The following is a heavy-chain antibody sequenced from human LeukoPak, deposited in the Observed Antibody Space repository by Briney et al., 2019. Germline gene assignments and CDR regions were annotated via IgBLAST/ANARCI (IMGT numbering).Heavy chain of an antibody. CDR2: ISSSSSYI. J-gene: IGHJ3*02. CDR3: ARDLTFHPRDAFDI. Sequence: PGGSLRLSCAASGFTFSNAWMNWVRQAPGKGLEWVSSISSSSSYIYYADSVKGRFTISRDNAKNSLYLQMNSLRAEDTAVYYCARDLTFHPRDAFDIWGQGTMVTVSS. V-gene: IGHV3-21*01. CDR1: GFTFSNAW. D-gene: IGHD2/OR15-2a*01.